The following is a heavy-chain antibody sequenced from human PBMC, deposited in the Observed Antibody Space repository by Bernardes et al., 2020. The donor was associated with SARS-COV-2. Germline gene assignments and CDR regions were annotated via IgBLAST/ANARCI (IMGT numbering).Heavy chain of an antibody. Sequence: SGPTLVKPTETLTLTCTVSGFSLSNARMYVSWIRQPPGKALEWLAHIFSNDEKSYSTSLKSRLTISKDTSKSQVVLTMTNMDPVDTATYYCARIPRRGYTYGLMTCYIWHQGTMVTVSS. CDR1: GFSLSNARMY. J-gene: IGHJ3*02. D-gene: IGHD5-18*01. V-gene: IGHV2-26*01. CDR3: ARIPRRGYTYGLMTCYI. CDR2: IFSNDEK.